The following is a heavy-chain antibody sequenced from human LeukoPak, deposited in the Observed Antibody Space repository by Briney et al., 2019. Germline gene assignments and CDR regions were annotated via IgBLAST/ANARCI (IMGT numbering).Heavy chain of an antibody. CDR3: ARSIAVAGIEEGFDY. D-gene: IGHD6-19*01. V-gene: IGHV1-69*06. CDR1: GGTFSSYA. J-gene: IGHJ4*02. Sequence: SVKVSCKASGGTFSSYAISWVRQAPGQGLEWMGGIIPIFGTASYAQKFQGRVTITADKSTSTAYMELSSLRSEDTAVYYCARSIAVAGIEEGFDYWGQGTLVTVSS. CDR2: IIPIFGTA.